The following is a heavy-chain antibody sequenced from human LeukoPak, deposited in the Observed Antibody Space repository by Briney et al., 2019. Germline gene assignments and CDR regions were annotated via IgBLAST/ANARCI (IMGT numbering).Heavy chain of an antibody. CDR3: ARVPTIVVVPAAMGWFDP. V-gene: IGHV1-18*01. Sequence: ASVKVSCKASGYTFTSYGISWVRQAPGQGLEWMGWISAYNGNTNYAQKLQGRVTMTTDTSTSTAYMELRSLRSDDTAVYYCARVPTIVVVPAAMGWFDPWGQGTLVTVSS. D-gene: IGHD2-2*01. J-gene: IGHJ5*02. CDR1: GYTFTSYG. CDR2: ISAYNGNT.